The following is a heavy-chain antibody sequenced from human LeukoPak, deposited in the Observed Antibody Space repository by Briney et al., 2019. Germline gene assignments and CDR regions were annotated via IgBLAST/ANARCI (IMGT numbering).Heavy chain of an antibody. D-gene: IGHD6-19*01. CDR3: ARVGNSGWYPLSDP. CDR1: GFTFSSYW. Sequence: GGSLRLSCAASGFTFSSYWMHWVRQAPGKGLVWVSRINSDGSSTSYADSVKGRFTISRDNAKNTLYLQMNSLRAEDTAVYYCARVGNSGWYPLSDPWGQGTLVTVSS. J-gene: IGHJ5*02. V-gene: IGHV3-74*01. CDR2: INSDGSST.